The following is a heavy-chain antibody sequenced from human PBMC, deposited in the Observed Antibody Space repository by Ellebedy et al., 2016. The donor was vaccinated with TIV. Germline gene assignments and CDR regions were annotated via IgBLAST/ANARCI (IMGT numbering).Heavy chain of an antibody. CDR3: ARRITMVRGVIRETYAFDI. Sequence: GESLKISCKGSGYSFTTYWIAWVRQMPGKGLESMGIIYPGDSDTKYSPSFQGQVTISADKSISTAYLQWSSLKASDTAMYYCARRITMVRGVIRETYAFDIWGQGTMVTVSS. J-gene: IGHJ3*02. D-gene: IGHD3-10*01. V-gene: IGHV5-51*01. CDR2: IYPGDSDT. CDR1: GYSFTTYW.